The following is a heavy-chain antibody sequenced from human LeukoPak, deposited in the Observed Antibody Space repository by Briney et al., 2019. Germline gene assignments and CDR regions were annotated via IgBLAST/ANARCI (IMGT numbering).Heavy chain of an antibody. D-gene: IGHD3-22*01. CDR1: GGSLSDYY. J-gene: IGHJ3*02. Sequence: NPSETLSLTCAVYGGSLSDYYWNWIRQPPGKGLEWIGEINHSGSTNYNPSLKSRVTISEDTSKNQFSLKLSSVTAADTAVYYCALDSIGCGIWGQGTMVTVSS. CDR3: ALDSIGCGI. V-gene: IGHV4-34*01. CDR2: INHSGST.